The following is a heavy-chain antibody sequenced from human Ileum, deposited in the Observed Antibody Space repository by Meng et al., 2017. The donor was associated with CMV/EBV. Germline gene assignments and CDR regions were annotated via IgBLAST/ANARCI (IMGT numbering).Heavy chain of an antibody. V-gene: IGHV1-69*06. Sequence: SESLNWVPQAQGQGPEWMGGIIPIINKPTYAQKFQGRVMISADKSTSTAYVELSSLRSDDTAVYYCTRVGIKHVYCTTTSCSYFDYWGQGTLVTVSS. CDR3: TRVGIKHVYCTTTSCSYFDY. J-gene: IGHJ4*02. CDR1: SES. D-gene: IGHD2-2*01. CDR2: IIPIINKP.